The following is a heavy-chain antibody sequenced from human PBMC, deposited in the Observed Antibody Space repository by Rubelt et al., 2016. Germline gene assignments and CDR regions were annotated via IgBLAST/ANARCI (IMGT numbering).Heavy chain of an antibody. Sequence: QVQLVQSGAEVKKPGASVKVSCKAAGYSFPTYSIHWVRQAPGQRLEWMGWINAGNGNTKYSRKFQGRGTITRDTSASTAYMELSSLRSEDTAIYYCATGYSSGWYVAYWGQGTLVTVSS. V-gene: IGHV1-3*01. CDR3: ATGYSSGWYVAY. D-gene: IGHD6-19*01. J-gene: IGHJ4*02. CDR2: INAGNGNT. CDR1: GYSFPTYS.